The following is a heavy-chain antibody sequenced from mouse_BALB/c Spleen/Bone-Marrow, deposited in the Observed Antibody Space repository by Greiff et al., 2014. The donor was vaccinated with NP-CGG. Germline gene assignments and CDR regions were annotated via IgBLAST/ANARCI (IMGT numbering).Heavy chain of an antibody. CDR2: IDPATGNT. V-gene: IGHV14-3*02. D-gene: IGHD1-1*01. CDR1: GFNIKDTY. CDR3: AIYYDGSSGFAY. J-gene: IGHJ3*01. Sequence: EVQLQQSGAELVKPGASVKLSCTASGFNIKDTYMHWVKQRPEQGLEWIGRIDPATGNTKYDPKFQGKATITADTSSNPAYLQLSSLTSKDTAVYYCAIYYDGSSGFAYWGQGTLVTVSA.